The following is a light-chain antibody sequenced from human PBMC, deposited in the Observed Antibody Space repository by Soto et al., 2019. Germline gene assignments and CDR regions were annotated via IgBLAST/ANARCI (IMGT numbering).Light chain of an antibody. Sequence: DVVMTQSPLSLPVTLGQPASISCRSSQSLVHSDGNTHLNWFQQRPGQSPRRLISKVSNRDSGVPDRFSGSASGTDFTLKISRVEAEDVGVYYCMQGTYWPYTFGQGTKLEIK. CDR2: KVS. CDR3: MQGTYWPYT. J-gene: IGKJ2*01. V-gene: IGKV2-30*02. CDR1: QSLVHSDGNTH.